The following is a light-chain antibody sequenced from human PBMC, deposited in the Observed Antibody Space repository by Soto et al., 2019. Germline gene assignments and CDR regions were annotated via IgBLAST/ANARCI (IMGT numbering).Light chain of an antibody. Sequence: EIVLTQSPATLSLSPGERATLSCRASQSVNDYLAWYQQKPGQAPRLLIYGATNRATGIPLRFSGSGSGTDFTLTISSLEPEDFAVYYCQHRGRWPRTFGQGTKLEIK. J-gene: IGKJ2*01. CDR1: QSVNDY. V-gene: IGKV3-11*01. CDR3: QHRGRWPRT. CDR2: GAT.